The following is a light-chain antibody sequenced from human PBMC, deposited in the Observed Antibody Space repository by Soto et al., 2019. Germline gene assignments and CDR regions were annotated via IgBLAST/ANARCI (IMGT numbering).Light chain of an antibody. V-gene: IGKV3-20*01. CDR2: ATS. J-gene: IGKJ2*01. CDR3: QLFGGTPRYP. CDR1: QSVRSTY. Sequence: EIVLTQSPGTLSLSPGERATLSCRAGQSVRSTYLAWYRQKPGQAPRLLLFATSSRATGNPDRFSGSGSGADFALPLSRLEPEDSAVYYCQLFGGTPRYPFGQGTKLEIK.